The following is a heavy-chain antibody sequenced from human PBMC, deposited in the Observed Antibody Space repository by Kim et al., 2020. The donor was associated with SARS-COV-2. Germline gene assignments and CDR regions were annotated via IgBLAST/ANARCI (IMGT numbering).Heavy chain of an antibody. J-gene: IGHJ1*01. CDR2: ISSNGGST. CDR3: AGGYSYGPVRHIVAIQH. CDR1: GFTFSSYA. Sequence: GGSLRLSCAASGFTFSSYAMHWVRQAPGKGLEYVSAISSNGGSTYYANSVKGRFTISRDNSKNTLYLQMGSLRAEDMAVYYCAGGYSYGPVRHIVAIQHWGQGTLVTVSS. V-gene: IGHV3-64*01. D-gene: IGHD5-18*01.